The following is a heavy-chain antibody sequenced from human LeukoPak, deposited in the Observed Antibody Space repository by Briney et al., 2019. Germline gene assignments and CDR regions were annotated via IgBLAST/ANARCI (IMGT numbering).Heavy chain of an antibody. CDR1: GYTLTELS. CDR2: FDPEDGET. D-gene: IGHD4-17*01. CDR3: ATTRSYGDFSPYGMDV. Sequence: ASVKVSCKVSGYTLTELSMHWVRQAPGKGLEWMGGFDPEDGETIYAQKFQGRVTMTEGTSTDTAYMELSSLRSEDTAVYYCATTRSYGDFSPYGMDVWGQGTTVTVSS. V-gene: IGHV1-24*01. J-gene: IGHJ6*02.